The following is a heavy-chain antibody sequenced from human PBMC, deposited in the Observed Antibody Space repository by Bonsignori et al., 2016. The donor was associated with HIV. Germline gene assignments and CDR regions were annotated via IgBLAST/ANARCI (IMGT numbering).Heavy chain of an antibody. CDR1: GFTFGDYA. CDR2: IRSKAYGGTT. Sequence: GGSLRLSCTASGFTFGDYAMSWVRQAPGKGLEWVGFIRSKAYGGTTEYAASVKGRFTISRDDSKSIAYLQMNSLKTEDTAVYYCTKELGIVGATHAFDIWGQGTMVTVSS. J-gene: IGHJ3*02. V-gene: IGHV3-49*04. CDR3: TKELGIVGATHAFDI. D-gene: IGHD1-26*01.